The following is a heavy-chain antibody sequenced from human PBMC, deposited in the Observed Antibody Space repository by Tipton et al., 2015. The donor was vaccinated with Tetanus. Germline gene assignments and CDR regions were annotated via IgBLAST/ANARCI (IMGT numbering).Heavy chain of an antibody. CDR1: GDSVSGYY. D-gene: IGHD2-2*02. CDR2: VYYTGDT. V-gene: IGHV4-59*02. J-gene: IGHJ1*01. CDR3: AGVTAQRTELYVEH. Sequence: TLSLTCTVSGDSVSGYYWSWIRQPPGKGLERVGYVYYTGDTNYNPSLKSRVTISMDRSENQISLKMTSVTAADTAVYYCAGVTAQRTELYVEHWGQGTQVTVSS.